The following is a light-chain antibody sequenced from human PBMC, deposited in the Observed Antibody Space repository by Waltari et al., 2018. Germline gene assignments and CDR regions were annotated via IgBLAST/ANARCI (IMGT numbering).Light chain of an antibody. CDR2: SAS. CDR1: QSVRSNF. V-gene: IGKV3-20*01. Sequence: EIVLTQSPGTLSLSPGERASLFCRASQSVRSNFLAWYQQKPVQAPRLLIYSASSRATGIPDRFSGSGSGTDFTLTISRLEPEDFAVYYCQQYGNSPYTFGQGTKLEI. CDR3: QQYGNSPYT. J-gene: IGKJ2*01.